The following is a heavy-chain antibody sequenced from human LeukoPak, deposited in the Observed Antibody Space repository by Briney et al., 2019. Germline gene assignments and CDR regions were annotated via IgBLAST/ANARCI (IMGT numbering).Heavy chain of an antibody. V-gene: IGHV4-61*02. D-gene: IGHD1-20*01. Sequence: SQTLSLTCSVSGGSISSSSYYWSWIRQPAGKGLEWIGRIYTSGSTKYNPSLKGRVTVSVDTSKNQFSLKLNSVTAADTAVYYCARGVTVTTWDPWFDTWGQGTLVTVSS. CDR3: ARGVTVTTWDPWFDT. CDR2: IYTSGST. J-gene: IGHJ5*02. CDR1: GGSISSSSYY.